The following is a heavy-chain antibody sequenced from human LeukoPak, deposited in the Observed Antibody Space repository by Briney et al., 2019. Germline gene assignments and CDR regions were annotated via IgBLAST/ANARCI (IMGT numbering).Heavy chain of an antibody. J-gene: IGHJ4*02. CDR2: ISSSSSYI. CDR3: ASGGTLGVITD. D-gene: IGHD2-21*01. V-gene: IGHV3-21*01. CDR1: GFTFSSYS. Sequence: GGSLRLSCAASGFTFSSYSMNWVRQAPGKGLEWVSSISSSSSYIYYAGSVKGRFTISRDNAKNSLYLQMNSLRAEDTAVYYCASGGTLGVITDWGQGTLVTVSS.